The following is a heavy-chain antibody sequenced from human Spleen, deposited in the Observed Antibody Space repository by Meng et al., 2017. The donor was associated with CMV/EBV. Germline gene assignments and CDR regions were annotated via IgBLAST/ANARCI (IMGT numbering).Heavy chain of an antibody. CDR1: GFTFSSYA. V-gene: IGHV3-30*04. D-gene: IGHD2/OR15-2a*01. CDR2: ISYDGSNK. Sequence: GESLKISCAASGFTFSSYAMHWVRQAPGKGLDWVAVISYDGSNKYYADSLKGRFTISRDNSKDTLYLQMNSLRAEDTAVYYCAREKVLLDSWGQGTLVTVSS. J-gene: IGHJ4*02. CDR3: AREKVLLDS.